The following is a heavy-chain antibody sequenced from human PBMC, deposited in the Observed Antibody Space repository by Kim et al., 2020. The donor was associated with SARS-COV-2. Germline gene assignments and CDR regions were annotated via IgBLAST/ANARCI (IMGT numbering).Heavy chain of an antibody. CDR2: INQDGTAK. V-gene: IGHV3-7*03. D-gene: IGHD3-10*01. Sequence: GGSLRLSCAASGFTFSSNWMSWVRQAPGKGLEWVANINQDGTAKFYLDSGRGRFTISRDNAKSSLHLQMDSLRADDTAVYYCARAGSPSNRFDYWGRGTLVTVSS. CDR3: ARAGSPSNRFDY. J-gene: IGHJ4*02. CDR1: GFTFSSNW.